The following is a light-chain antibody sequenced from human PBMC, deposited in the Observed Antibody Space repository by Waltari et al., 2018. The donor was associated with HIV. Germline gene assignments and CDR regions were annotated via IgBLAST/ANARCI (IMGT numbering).Light chain of an antibody. CDR1: QSISSS. V-gene: IGKV1-39*01. CDR3: QQTHSIPPA. Sequence: DIQMTQSPSSLSASVGDRVTITCRASQSISSSLNWYQQKAGKAPKLLIYAASNLQFWVPSRFSGSGSGTDFTLTISSLQPEDFATYFCQQTHSIPPAFGQGTRLEIK. J-gene: IGKJ5*01. CDR2: AAS.